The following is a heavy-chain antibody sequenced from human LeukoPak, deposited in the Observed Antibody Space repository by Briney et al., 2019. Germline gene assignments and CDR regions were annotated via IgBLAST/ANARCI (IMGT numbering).Heavy chain of an antibody. CDR2: FDPEDGET. D-gene: IGHD3-22*01. V-gene: IGHV1-24*01. Sequence: ASVKVSCKVSGYTLTELSMHWVRQAPGKGLEWMGGFDPEDGETIYAQKFQGRVTMTEDTSTDTAYMELSSLRSEDTAVYYCATHLQNTNYYDSSGYYPDYWGQGTLVTVSS. CDR1: GYTLTELS. CDR3: ATHLQNTNYYDSSGYYPDY. J-gene: IGHJ4*02.